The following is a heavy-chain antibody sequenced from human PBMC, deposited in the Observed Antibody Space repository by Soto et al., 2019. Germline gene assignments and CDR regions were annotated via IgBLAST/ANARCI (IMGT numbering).Heavy chain of an antibody. CDR3: AISTGGFGGLFVVPSDY. D-gene: IGHD3-16*02. V-gene: IGHV3-74*01. CDR1: GFTFSDYW. J-gene: IGHJ4*02. CDR2: INSGGTVA. Sequence: EVQLVESGGGLVQPGGSLRLSCAASGFTFSDYWMAWARQAPGKGLEWVSGINSGGTVAHYADSVKGRFAISRDNSKNTLSLEMNSLRADDTGLYYCAISTGGFGGLFVVPSDYWGQGTLVTVSS.